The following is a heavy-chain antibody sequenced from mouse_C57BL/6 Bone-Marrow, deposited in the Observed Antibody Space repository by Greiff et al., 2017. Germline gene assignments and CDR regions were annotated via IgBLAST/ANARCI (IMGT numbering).Heavy chain of an antibody. J-gene: IGHJ1*03. CDR3: ARDQGDYWYFDV. CDR1: GYTFTNYW. CDR2: IYPGGGYT. Sequence: QVQLKQSGAELVRPGTSVKMSCKASGYTFTNYWIGWAKQRPGHGLEWIGDIYPGGGYTNYNEKFKGKATLTADKSSSTAYMQFSSLTSEDSAIYYCARDQGDYWYFDVWGTGTTVTVSS. V-gene: IGHV1-63*01.